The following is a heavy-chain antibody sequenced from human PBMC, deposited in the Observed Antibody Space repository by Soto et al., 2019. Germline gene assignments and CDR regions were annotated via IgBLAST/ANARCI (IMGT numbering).Heavy chain of an antibody. CDR2: IYYSGST. J-gene: IGHJ5*02. CDR3: AGLDYYDSSGYYPP. V-gene: IGHV4-59*03. Sequence: SETLSLTFTVSGGSISSYYWSWIRQPPGKGLEWIGYIYYSGSTNYNPSLKSRVTISVDTSKNQFSLKLSSVTAADTAVYYCAGLDYYDSSGYYPPGGQGTLVTVSS. D-gene: IGHD3-22*01. CDR1: GGSISSYY.